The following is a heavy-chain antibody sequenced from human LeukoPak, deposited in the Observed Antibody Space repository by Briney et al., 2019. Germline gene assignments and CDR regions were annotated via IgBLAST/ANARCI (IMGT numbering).Heavy chain of an antibody. V-gene: IGHV3-23*01. J-gene: IGHJ4*02. D-gene: IGHD5-18*01. CDR2: IGGSGGSA. CDR1: GFNFGNYV. CDR3: AKDVAYNFGYGSSFDY. Sequence: GGSLRLSCAASGFNFGNYVMTWVRQAPGKGLEWVAGIGGSGGSAYYADSVNGRFTISRDNSKNTLYLVMNSLRAEDTAIYYYAKDVAYNFGYGSSFDYWGQGTLVSVSS.